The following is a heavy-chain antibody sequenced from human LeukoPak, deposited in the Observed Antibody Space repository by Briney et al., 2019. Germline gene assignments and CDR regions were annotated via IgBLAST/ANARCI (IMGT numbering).Heavy chain of an antibody. CDR2: INHSGST. Sequence: SETLSLTCAVYGGSFSGYYWSWIRQPPGKGLEWIGEINHSGSTNYNPSLKSRVTISVDTSKNQFSLRLSSVTAADTAMYYCARGSYYDSSGYTDAFDIWGQGTMVTVSS. J-gene: IGHJ3*02. CDR1: GGSFSGYY. V-gene: IGHV4-34*01. CDR3: ARGSYYDSSGYTDAFDI. D-gene: IGHD3-22*01.